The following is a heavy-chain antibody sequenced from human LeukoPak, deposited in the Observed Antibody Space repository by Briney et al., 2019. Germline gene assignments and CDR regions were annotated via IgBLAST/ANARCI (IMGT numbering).Heavy chain of an antibody. CDR3: ARGDPMLRGVVDEIDP. V-gene: IGHV4-59*11. Sequence: SGTLSLTCAVSGGSISGHYWSWIRQPPGKGLEWIGYVYYSGRTYYNPSLKSRVTISVDTSKKQFSLRLSSVTAADTAVYYCARGDPMLRGVVDEIDPWGQGTLVTVSS. CDR1: GGSISGHY. CDR2: VYYSGRT. J-gene: IGHJ5*02. D-gene: IGHD3-10*01.